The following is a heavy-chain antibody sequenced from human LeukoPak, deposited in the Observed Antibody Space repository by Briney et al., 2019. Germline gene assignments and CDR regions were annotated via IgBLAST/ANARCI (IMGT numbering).Heavy chain of an antibody. CDR1: KFTFSSYW. Sequence: GGSLRLSCAASKFTFSSYWMHWVRQAPGKGLEWVSGISWSSGSIGYADSVKGRFTISRDNAKNSLYLQMNSLRAEDTALYYCAKGDGYNRNDAFDIWGQGTMVTVSS. V-gene: IGHV3-9*01. CDR2: ISWSSGSI. CDR3: AKGDGYNRNDAFDI. J-gene: IGHJ3*02. D-gene: IGHD5-24*01.